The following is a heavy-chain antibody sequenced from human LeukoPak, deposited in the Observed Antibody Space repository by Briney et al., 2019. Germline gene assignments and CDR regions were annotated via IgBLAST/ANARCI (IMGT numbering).Heavy chain of an antibody. CDR1: GFTVSSNY. D-gene: IGHD1-26*01. CDR2: IYSGGST. Sequence: QPGGSLRLSCAVSGFTVSSNYMSWVRQAPGTGLEWVSVIYSGGSTDYADSVKGRFTISRDNSKNTLYLQMNSLRAEDTAIYYCARDLNNGSYHWFDPWGQGTLITVSS. CDR3: ARDLNNGSYHWFDP. V-gene: IGHV3-66*01. J-gene: IGHJ5*02.